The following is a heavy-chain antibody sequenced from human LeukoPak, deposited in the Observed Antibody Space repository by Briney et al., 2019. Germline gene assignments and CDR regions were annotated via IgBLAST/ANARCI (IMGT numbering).Heavy chain of an antibody. CDR2: ISSSGSTI. Sequence: GGSLRLSCAASGFTFSSYEMNWVRQAPGKGLEWVSYISSSGSTIYYADSVKGRFTISRDNAKNSLYLQMNSLRAEDTAVYYCAKVNYYHPYFWGQGTLVTVSS. J-gene: IGHJ4*02. CDR1: GFTFSSYE. CDR3: AKVNYYHPYF. D-gene: IGHD3-22*01. V-gene: IGHV3-48*03.